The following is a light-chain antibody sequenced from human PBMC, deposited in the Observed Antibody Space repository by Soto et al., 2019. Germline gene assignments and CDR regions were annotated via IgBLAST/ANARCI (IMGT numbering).Light chain of an antibody. CDR3: QQYGGSPQS. CDR2: GVF. Sequence: EIVLTQSPDTLSLSPGERATLSCRASQSVASNQLAWYQHKSGQAPRLLIHGVFTRANGIPDRFSGSGSRTDFTLTISRQEPEDFALYYCQQYGGSPQSFGQGTKVEIK. J-gene: IGKJ1*01. CDR1: QSVASNQ. V-gene: IGKV3-20*01.